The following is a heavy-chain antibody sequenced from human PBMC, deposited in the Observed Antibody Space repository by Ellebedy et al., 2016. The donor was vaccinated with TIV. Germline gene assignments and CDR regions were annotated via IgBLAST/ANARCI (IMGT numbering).Heavy chain of an antibody. Sequence: PGGSLRLSCAASGFTFNNYAMSWVRQAPGKGLEWVSTISHTGSRTYYENSVEGRFIISRDNSKKPLYLQMNSLRAEDTAVDYCAKGRGGGSDSSAPRYYFDYWGLGTLVTVSS. J-gene: IGHJ4*02. CDR3: AKGRGGGSDSSAPRYYFDY. V-gene: IGHV3-23*01. CDR2: ISHTGSRT. CDR1: GFTFNNYA. D-gene: IGHD3-22*01.